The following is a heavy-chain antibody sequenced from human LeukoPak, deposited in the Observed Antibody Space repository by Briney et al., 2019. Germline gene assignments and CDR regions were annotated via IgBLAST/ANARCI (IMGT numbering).Heavy chain of an antibody. D-gene: IGHD2-21*02. CDR1: GGSLSSYY. CDR3: ARDVYCGGDCSYFDS. J-gene: IGHJ4*02. Sequence: SETLSFTCTVSGGSLSSYYWSWTRQPPGKGLEWIGYIYSTGSTNYNPSLRGRVTLSVDTSKNQFSLKLSSVTAADTAVYYCARDVYCGGDCSYFDSWGQGTLVTVSS. V-gene: IGHV4-59*01. CDR2: IYSTGST.